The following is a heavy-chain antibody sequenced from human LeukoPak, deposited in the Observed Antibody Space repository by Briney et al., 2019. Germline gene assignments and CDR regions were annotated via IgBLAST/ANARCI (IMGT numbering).Heavy chain of an antibody. CDR2: ISSSSSYI. CDR1: GFTFSSYS. V-gene: IGHV3-21*01. CDR3: ASFASNLIGLDY. D-gene: IGHD3-16*02. J-gene: IGHJ4*02. Sequence: GGSLRLSCAASGFTFSSYSMNWVRQAPGKGLEWVSSISSSSSYIYYADSVRGRFTISRDNAKNSLYLQMNSLRAEDTAVYYCASFASNLIGLDYWGQGTLVTVSS.